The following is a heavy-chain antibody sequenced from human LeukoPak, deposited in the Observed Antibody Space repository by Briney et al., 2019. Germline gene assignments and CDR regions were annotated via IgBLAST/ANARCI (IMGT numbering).Heavy chain of an antibody. J-gene: IGHJ4*02. CDR1: GGSFSGYY. CDR3: ARNYYDSSGYSSHFDY. V-gene: IGHV4-34*01. Sequence: KPSETLSLTCAVYGGSFSGYYWSWIRQPPGKGLEWIGSIYYSGSTYYNPSLKSRVTISVDTSKNQFSLKLSSVTAADTAVYYCARNYYDSSGYSSHFDYWGQGTLVTVSS. CDR2: IYYSGST. D-gene: IGHD3-22*01.